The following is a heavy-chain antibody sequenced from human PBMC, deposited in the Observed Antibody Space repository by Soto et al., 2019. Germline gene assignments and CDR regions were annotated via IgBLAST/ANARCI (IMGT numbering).Heavy chain of an antibody. J-gene: IGHJ4*02. CDR3: ARDSPTVDY. Sequence: QVQLVQSGAEVKKPGASVKVSCKASGYTFTNYGISWVRQAPGQGLEWMGWISAYNGNTNYAQKLQGRLTMTTNTSTSTASMELGSPRSDDTAVSYCARDSPTVDYWGQGTLVTVSS. V-gene: IGHV1-18*01. CDR2: ISAYNGNT. CDR1: GYTFTNYG.